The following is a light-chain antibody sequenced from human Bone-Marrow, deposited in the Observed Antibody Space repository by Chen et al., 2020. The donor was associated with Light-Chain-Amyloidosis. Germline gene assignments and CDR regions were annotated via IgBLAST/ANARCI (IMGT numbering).Light chain of an antibody. V-gene: IGLV3-21*02. CDR2: DAS. CDR1: NIGSTS. J-gene: IGLJ3*02. Sequence: SYVLTQPSSVSVAPGQTAPIACGGNNIGSTSVHWYQQTPGRAPLLVVYDASDRPSGIPERCAGSSSGNTATLTIRRVEAGDEADYYCQVWDRSSDRPVFGGGTKLTVL. CDR3: QVWDRSSDRPV.